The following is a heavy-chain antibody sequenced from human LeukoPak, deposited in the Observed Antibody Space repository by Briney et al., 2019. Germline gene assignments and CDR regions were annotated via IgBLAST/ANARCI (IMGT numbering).Heavy chain of an antibody. J-gene: IGHJ4*02. CDR2: INHSGST. Sequence: SETLSLTSAVYGGSFSGYYWSWIRQPPGEGREWIGEINHSGSTNYNTSFKSRVTISVDTSKNQFSPKLSSVTAADTAVYYCARGPHTGVNYYDSSGYDYWGQGTLVTVSS. D-gene: IGHD3-22*01. CDR1: GGSFSGYY. V-gene: IGHV4-34*01. CDR3: ARGPHTGVNYYDSSGYDY.